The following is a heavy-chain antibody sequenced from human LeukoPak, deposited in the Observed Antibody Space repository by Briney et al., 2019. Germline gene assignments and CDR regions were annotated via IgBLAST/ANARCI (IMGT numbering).Heavy chain of an antibody. CDR2: IYTSGST. CDR1: GGSISSGSYY. D-gene: IGHD3-10*01. J-gene: IGHJ4*02. Sequence: SETLSLTCTVSGGSISSGSYYWSWIRQPAGKGLEWIGRIYTSGSTNYNPSLKSRVTISVDTSKNQFSLKLSSVTAADTAVYYCARDAGSGSLSQFDYWGQGTLVTVSS. CDR3: ARDAGSGSLSQFDY. V-gene: IGHV4-61*02.